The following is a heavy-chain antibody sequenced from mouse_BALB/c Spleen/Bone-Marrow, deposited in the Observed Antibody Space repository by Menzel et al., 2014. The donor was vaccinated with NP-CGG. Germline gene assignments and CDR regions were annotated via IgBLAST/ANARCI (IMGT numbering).Heavy chain of an antibody. J-gene: IGHJ2*01. D-gene: IGHD2-4*01. Sequence: VQLQQSGAELVMPGASVKMSCKASGYTFTDYWMHWVKQRPGQGLEWIGAIDTSDSYTSYNQKFKGKATLTVDESSNTAYMQLSSLTSEDSAVYYCARTGYDYYFDYWGQGTTLTVSS. V-gene: IGHV1-69*01. CDR3: ARTGYDYYFDY. CDR2: IDTSDSYT. CDR1: GYTFTDYW.